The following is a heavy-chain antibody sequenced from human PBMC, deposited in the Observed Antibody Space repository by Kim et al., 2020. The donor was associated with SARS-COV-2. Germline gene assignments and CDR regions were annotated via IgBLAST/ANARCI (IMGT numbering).Heavy chain of an antibody. CDR3: ASLGDSSGWYSIDY. V-gene: IGHV1-18*04. CDR1: GYTFTSYG. J-gene: IGHJ4*02. Sequence: ASVKVSCKASGYTFTSYGISWVRQAPGQWLEWMGWISAYNGNTNYAQKLQGRVTMTTDTSTSTAYMELRSLRSDDTAVYYCASLGDSSGWYSIDYWGQGTLVTVSS. D-gene: IGHD6-19*01. CDR2: ISAYNGNT.